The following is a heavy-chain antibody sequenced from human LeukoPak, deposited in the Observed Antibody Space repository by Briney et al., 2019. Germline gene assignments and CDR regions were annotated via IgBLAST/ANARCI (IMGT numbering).Heavy chain of an antibody. J-gene: IGHJ6*02. CDR1: RFIFSNYA. CDR2: ISYDGSNK. Sequence: GGSLRLSCAASRFIFSNYAMHWVRQAPGKGLEWVAVISYDGSNKYYADSVKGRFTISRDNSKNTLYLQMNSLRAEDTAVYYCAKDGADSSSYGMDVWGQGTTVTVSS. CDR3: AKDGADSSSYGMDV. D-gene: IGHD6-13*01. V-gene: IGHV3-30*04.